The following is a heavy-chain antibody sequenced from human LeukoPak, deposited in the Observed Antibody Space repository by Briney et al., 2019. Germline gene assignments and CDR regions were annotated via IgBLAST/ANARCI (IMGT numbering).Heavy chain of an antibody. CDR3: ASIQSYYFGLDV. V-gene: IGHV4-61*02. CDR2: INTSGST. CDR1: GGSISSGSYY. D-gene: IGHD4-11*01. J-gene: IGHJ6*02. Sequence: PSQTLSLTCTVSGGSISSGSYYWSWIRQPAGKGLEWIGRINTSGSTNYNPSLKSRVTISVDTSKNQFSLTLSSVTAADTAVYYCASIQSYYFGLDVWGQGTTVTVSS.